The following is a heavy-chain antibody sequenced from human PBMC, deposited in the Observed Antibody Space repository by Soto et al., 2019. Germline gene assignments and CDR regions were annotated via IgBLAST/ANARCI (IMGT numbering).Heavy chain of an antibody. CDR2: IIPIFGTA. Sequence: GASVKVSCKASGCTFSSYAISWVRQAPGQGLEWMGGIIPIFGTANYAQKFQGRVTITADESTSTAYMELSSLRSEDTAVYYCARSYDFWRTDAQYYYYGMDVWGQGTTVTVSS. J-gene: IGHJ6*02. V-gene: IGHV1-69*13. CDR3: ARSYDFWRTDAQYYYYGMDV. CDR1: GCTFSSYA. D-gene: IGHD3-3*01.